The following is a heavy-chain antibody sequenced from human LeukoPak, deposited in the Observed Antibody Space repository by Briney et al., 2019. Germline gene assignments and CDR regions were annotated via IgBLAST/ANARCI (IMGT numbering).Heavy chain of an antibody. CDR2: ISGSGDST. V-gene: IGHV3-23*01. CDR3: AKAPPNYDSGGYPDY. D-gene: IGHD3-22*01. CDR1: GFTFDDYA. Sequence: PGGSLRLSCAASGFTFDDYAMHWVRQAPGKGLEWVSLISGSGDSTYFADSVKGRFTISRDNSRDTLYLQMSSLRAEDTAVYYCAKAPPNYDSGGYPDYWGQGTLVTVSS. J-gene: IGHJ4*02.